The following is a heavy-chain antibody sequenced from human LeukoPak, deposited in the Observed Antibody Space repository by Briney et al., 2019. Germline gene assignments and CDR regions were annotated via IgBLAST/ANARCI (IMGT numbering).Heavy chain of an antibody. D-gene: IGHD5-18*01. J-gene: IGHJ4*02. CDR3: ARELTAMVTPGYFDY. CDR2: ISYDGSNK. CDR1: GFTFSSYA. V-gene: IGHV3-30-3*01. Sequence: GGSLRLSCAASGFTFSSYAMHWVRQAPGKGLEWVAVISYDGSNKYYADSVKGRFTISRDNSKNTLYLQMNSLRAEDTAVYYCARELTAMVTPGYFDYWGQGTLVTVSS.